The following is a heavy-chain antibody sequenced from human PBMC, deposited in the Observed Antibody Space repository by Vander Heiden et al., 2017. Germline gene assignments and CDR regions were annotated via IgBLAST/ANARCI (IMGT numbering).Heavy chain of an antibody. CDR3: AREGGYGSGS. J-gene: IGHJ4*02. D-gene: IGHD3-10*01. Sequence: EVQLVESGGGLVKPGGSLRLSCAASGFTFSSYSMNWVRQAPGKGLEWVSSISSSSSYIYDADSVKGRFTISRDNAKNSLYLKMNSLRAEDTAVYYGAREGGYGSGSWGQGTLVTVSS. V-gene: IGHV3-21*01. CDR2: ISSSSSYI. CDR1: GFTFSSYS.